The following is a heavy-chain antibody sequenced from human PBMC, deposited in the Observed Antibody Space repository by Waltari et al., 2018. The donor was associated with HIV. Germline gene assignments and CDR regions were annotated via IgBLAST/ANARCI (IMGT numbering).Heavy chain of an antibody. CDR2: FDPAEDKT. J-gene: IGHJ6*02. D-gene: IGHD6-19*01. V-gene: IGHV1-24*01. Sequence: QVQLVQSGAGVKRPGDSVKVSCKLSGSLLTVLPIHWVRQAPGKGLEWVGSFDPAEDKTTYAQKFQGRVTMTEDTSTDTASMEVSSLRSEDTAVYYCATARQWLVDSGMDVWVQGTTVTVSS. CDR1: GSLLTVLP. CDR3: ATARQWLVDSGMDV.